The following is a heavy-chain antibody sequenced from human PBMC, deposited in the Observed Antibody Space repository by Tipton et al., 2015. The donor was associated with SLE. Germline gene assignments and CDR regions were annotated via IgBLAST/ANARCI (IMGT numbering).Heavy chain of an antibody. CDR3: ARDGGSSWSLDAFDT. V-gene: IGHV4-61*02. CDR2: VYSSGTT. J-gene: IGHJ3*02. Sequence: LRLSCTVSGASISSGSYYWNWIRQPARKGLEWIGRVYSSGTTNYNSSLKSRVTISVDTSKNQFSLKLSSVTAADTAVYYCARDGGSSWSLDAFDTWGQGTMVTVSS. CDR1: GASISSGSYY. D-gene: IGHD6-13*01.